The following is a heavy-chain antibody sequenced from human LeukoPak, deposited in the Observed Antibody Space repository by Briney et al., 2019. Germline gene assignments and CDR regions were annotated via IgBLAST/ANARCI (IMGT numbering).Heavy chain of an antibody. V-gene: IGHV3-23*01. D-gene: IGHD2-2*01. J-gene: IGHJ5*02. Sequence: GGSLRLSCAASGFTFSSYAMSWVRQAPGKGLEWVSVISGSGGNTYYADSVKGRVTISRDNSKTTLYLHMNSLRAEHTAVYYCAKEATRYCSTTSCYWFDPWGQGTLVTVSS. CDR3: AKEATRYCSTTSCYWFDP. CDR1: GFTFSSYA. CDR2: ISGSGGNT.